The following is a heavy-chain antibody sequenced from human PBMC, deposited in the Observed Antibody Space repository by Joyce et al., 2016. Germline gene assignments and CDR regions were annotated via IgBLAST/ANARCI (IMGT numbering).Heavy chain of an antibody. V-gene: IGHV1-2*04. CDR3: TRDGAGRGAFDI. CDR2: INPNNGDT. CDR1: GFSFRGHY. Sequence: QEQLVQSGAEVKKPGASVKVSCKASGFSFRGHYIHWVRQAPGQGLECMGWINPNNGDTKFAQKFQASVTMTRDTSIRTMYMEVMRLRSADTAIYYCTRDGAGRGAFDIWGQGTMVTVSS. J-gene: IGHJ3*02. D-gene: IGHD6-19*01.